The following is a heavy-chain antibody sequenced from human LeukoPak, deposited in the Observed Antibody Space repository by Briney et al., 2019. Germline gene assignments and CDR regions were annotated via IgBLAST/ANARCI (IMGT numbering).Heavy chain of an antibody. Sequence: GGSLRLSCAASGFTVSSNYMSWVRQAPGKGLEWVSVIYSGGSTYYADSVKGRFTISRDNSKNTLYLQMNSLRAEDTAVYYCARSPGTIPSYIFFDYWGQGTLVTVSS. J-gene: IGHJ4*02. CDR3: ARSPGTIPSYIFFDY. D-gene: IGHD3-10*01. CDR2: IYSGGST. CDR1: GFTVSSNY. V-gene: IGHV3-66*02.